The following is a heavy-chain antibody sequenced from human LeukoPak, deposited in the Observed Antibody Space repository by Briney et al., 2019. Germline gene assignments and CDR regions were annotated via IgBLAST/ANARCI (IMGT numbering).Heavy chain of an antibody. CDR3: ARGAFFTFDY. J-gene: IGHJ4*02. Sequence: GGSLRLSCAASGFPFSDFYMTWIRQAPGKGLEWVSYISSTGSTIYYADSVKGRFTISRDNAKNSLYLQMNSLRADDTAVYYCARGAFFTFDYWGQGTLVTVSS. V-gene: IGHV3-11*01. CDR2: ISSTGSTI. CDR1: GFPFSDFY.